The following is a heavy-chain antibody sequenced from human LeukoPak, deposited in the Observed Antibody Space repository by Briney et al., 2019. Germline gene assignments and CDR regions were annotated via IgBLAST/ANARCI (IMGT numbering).Heavy chain of an antibody. CDR3: ARLDRPGGRTGDVFDI. D-gene: IGHD3-22*01. Sequence: SETLSLTCTVSGGSIIGYHWSSFRQPPRKGLEWIGYIDYTWNTNYSPSLKSRVTMSLDMSKNQFSLEMNSVTAADTAMFYCARLDRPGGRTGDVFDIWGQGTMVTVSS. J-gene: IGHJ3*02. CDR1: GGSIIGYH. CDR2: IDYTWNT. V-gene: IGHV4-59*08.